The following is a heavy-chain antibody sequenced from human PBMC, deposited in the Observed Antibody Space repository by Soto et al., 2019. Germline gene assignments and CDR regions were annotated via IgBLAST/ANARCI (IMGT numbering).Heavy chain of an antibody. V-gene: IGHV4-38-2*02. CDR1: GYSISSGYY. CDR2: IHHSGST. J-gene: IGHJ4*02. Sequence: SETLSLTCSVSGYSISSGYYWGWIRQAPGKGLEWIGNIHHSGSTYYNPSLESRVTISIDTSKNQFSLRLTSVTAADTAIYYCARDISASAGDYWGQGTLVTVSS. CDR3: ARDISASAGDY. D-gene: IGHD1-1*01.